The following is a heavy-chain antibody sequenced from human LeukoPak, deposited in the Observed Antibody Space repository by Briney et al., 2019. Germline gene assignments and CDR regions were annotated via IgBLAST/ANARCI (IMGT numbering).Heavy chain of an antibody. CDR2: INHSGST. CDR3: AREGITDDSSGYYYFDY. D-gene: IGHD3-22*01. J-gene: IGHJ4*02. CDR1: GGSFSGYF. Sequence: KPSETLSLTCAVYGGSFSGYFWSWIRQPPGKGLEWIGEINHSGSTNFSPSLKSRVTISVDTSKNQFSLKLSSVTAADTAVYYCAREGITDDSSGYYYFDYWGQGTLVTVSS. V-gene: IGHV4-34*01.